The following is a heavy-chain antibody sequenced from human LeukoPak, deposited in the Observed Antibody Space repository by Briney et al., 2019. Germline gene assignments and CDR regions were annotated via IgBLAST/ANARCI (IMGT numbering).Heavy chain of an antibody. Sequence: ASVKVSCKASGGTFSSYAISWVRQAPGQGLEWMGRIILILGIANYAQKFQGRVTITADKSTSTAYMELSSLRSEDTAVYYCARAKGYCSGGSCYGWFDPWGQGTLVTVSS. CDR1: GGTFSSYA. CDR2: IILILGIA. CDR3: ARAKGYCSGGSCYGWFDP. J-gene: IGHJ5*02. D-gene: IGHD2-15*01. V-gene: IGHV1-69*04.